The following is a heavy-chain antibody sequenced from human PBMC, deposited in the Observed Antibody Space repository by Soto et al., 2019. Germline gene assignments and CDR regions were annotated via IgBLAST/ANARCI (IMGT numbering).Heavy chain of an antibody. D-gene: IGHD5-12*01. V-gene: IGHV5-10-1*01. J-gene: IGHJ5*02. CDR2: INPSDSYT. CDR1: GYSFTSYW. Sequence: GESLKISCKGSGYSFTSYWICWVRQMPGKGLEWMGRINPSDSYTNYSPSFQGHVTISTDKSISTAYLQWSSLKASDTAMYYCARPAYSGYDYGLDPWGQGTLVTVSS. CDR3: ARPAYSGYDYGLDP.